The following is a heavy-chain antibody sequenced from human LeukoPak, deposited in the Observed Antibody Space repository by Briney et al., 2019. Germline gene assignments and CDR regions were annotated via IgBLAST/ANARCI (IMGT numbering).Heavy chain of an antibody. CDR3: AKAVRGVLGAFDI. V-gene: IGHV3-9*01. CDR2: ISWNSGSI. Sequence: GGSLRLPCAASGFTFDDYAMHWVRQAPGKGLEWVSGISWNSGSIGYADSVKGRFTISRDNAKNSLYLQMNSLRAEDTALYYCAKAVRGVLGAFDIWGQGTMVTVSS. D-gene: IGHD3-10*01. CDR1: GFTFDDYA. J-gene: IGHJ3*02.